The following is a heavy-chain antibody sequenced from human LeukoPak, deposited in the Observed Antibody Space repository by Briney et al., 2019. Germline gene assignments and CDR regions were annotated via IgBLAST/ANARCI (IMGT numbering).Heavy chain of an antibody. CDR3: AKYGVPNCSGGTCLHSLDP. CDR1: GFTFSSYA. J-gene: IGHJ5*02. CDR2: ISGSGATK. D-gene: IGHD2-15*01. Sequence: GGSLRLSWAASGFTFSSYAMSWVRQAPGKGLECVSAISGSGATKFYADSVKGRFTISRDSSKDSLYLQMNSLRAEDTAIYYCAKYGVPNCSGGTCLHSLDPLGQGNLVTVSS. V-gene: IGHV3-23*01.